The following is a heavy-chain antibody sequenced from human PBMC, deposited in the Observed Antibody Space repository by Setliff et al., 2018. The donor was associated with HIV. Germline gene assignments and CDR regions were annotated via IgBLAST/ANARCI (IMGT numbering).Heavy chain of an antibody. D-gene: IGHD3-16*01. CDR3: ARQRHGGAGAHDY. CDR2: IYYSGST. V-gene: IGHV4-31*03. Sequence: SETLSLTCTVSGGSISSGGYYWSWIRQHPGKGLEWIGYIYYSGSTYYNPSLKSRVTISVDTSKNQFSLKLSSVTAGDTAVYYCARQRHGGAGAHDYWGQGTLVTVSS. CDR1: GGSISSGGYY. J-gene: IGHJ4*02.